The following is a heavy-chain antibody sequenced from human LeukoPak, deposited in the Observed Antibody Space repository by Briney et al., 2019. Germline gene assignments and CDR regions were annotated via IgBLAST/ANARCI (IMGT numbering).Heavy chain of an antibody. V-gene: IGHV3-23*01. Sequence: GGSLRLPCAASGFTFSSYAMSWVRQAPGKGLEWVSAISGSGGSTYYADSVKGRFTISRGNSKNTLYLQMNSLRAEDTAVYYCAKVGHSSSLDYWGQGTLVTVSS. CDR3: AKVGHSSSLDY. CDR2: ISGSGGST. J-gene: IGHJ4*02. D-gene: IGHD6-13*01. CDR1: GFTFSSYA.